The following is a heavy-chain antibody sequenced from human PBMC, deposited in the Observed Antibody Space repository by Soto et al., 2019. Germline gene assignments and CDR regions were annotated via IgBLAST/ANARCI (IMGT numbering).Heavy chain of an antibody. J-gene: IGHJ4*02. D-gene: IGHD3-3*01. CDR3: ARFFWSGYYPNNFDY. CDR1: GGSISSGGYY. CDR2: IYYSGST. V-gene: IGHV4-31*03. Sequence: PSETLSLTCTVSGGSISSGGYYWSWIRQHPGKGLEWIGYIYYSGSTYYNPSLKSRVTISVDTSKNQFSLKLSSVTAADTAVYYCARFFWSGYYPNNFDYWGQGTLVTVSS.